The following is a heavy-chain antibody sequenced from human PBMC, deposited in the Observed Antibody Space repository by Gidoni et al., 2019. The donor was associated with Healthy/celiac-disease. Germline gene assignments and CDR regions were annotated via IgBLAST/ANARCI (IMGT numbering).Heavy chain of an antibody. CDR2: ISYDGSNK. V-gene: IGHV3-30*18. Sequence: QVQLVESVGGVVPPGRSLSLSCAASGFTFSSYGMHWVRQAPGKGLEWVAVISYDGSNKYYADSVKGRFTISRDNSKNTLYLQMNSLRAEDTAVYYCAKDRTPSIAVAGILYWGQGTLVTVSS. CDR1: GFTFSSYG. D-gene: IGHD6-19*01. J-gene: IGHJ4*02. CDR3: AKDRTPSIAVAGILY.